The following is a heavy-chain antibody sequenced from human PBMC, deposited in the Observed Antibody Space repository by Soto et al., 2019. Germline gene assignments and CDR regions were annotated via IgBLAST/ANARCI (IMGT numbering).Heavy chain of an antibody. J-gene: IGHJ4*02. CDR1: GFTFSDYY. D-gene: IGHD5-12*01. CDR2: ISSTSSYT. CDR3: ARDAARGGYVDY. V-gene: IGHV3-11*05. Sequence: QVQLVESGGGLVKPGGSLRLSCAASGFTFSDYYMSWIRQAPGKGLEWVSYISSTSSYTNNADSVKGRFTISRDNAKNSLYLQMNSLRAEDTAVYYCARDAARGGYVDYWGQGTLVTVSS.